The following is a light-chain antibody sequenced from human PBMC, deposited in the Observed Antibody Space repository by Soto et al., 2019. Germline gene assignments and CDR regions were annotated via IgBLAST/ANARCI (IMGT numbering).Light chain of an antibody. J-gene: IGLJ3*02. V-gene: IGLV1-40*01. CDR2: GNT. CDR1: SSNIGAGYD. CDR3: QSFDAGLSGSV. Sequence: QSVLTQPPSVSGVPGQRVTIPCTGSSSNIGAGYDVHWYQQLPGTAPKLLIYGNTNRPSGVPDRFSGSQSGTSASLAIAGLQAEDEANYYCQSFDAGLSGSVFGGGTKVTVL.